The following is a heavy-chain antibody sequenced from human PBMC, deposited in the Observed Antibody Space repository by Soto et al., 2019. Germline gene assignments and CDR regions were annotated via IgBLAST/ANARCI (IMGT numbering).Heavy chain of an antibody. CDR3: ARSLPRTYGAFDL. CDR2: TSGDGSST. V-gene: IGHV3-74*01. CDR1: EFTFRSYW. J-gene: IGHJ3*01. D-gene: IGHD1-7*01. Sequence: EVQLVDSGGGLVQPGGSLRLSCAASEFTFRSYWMHWVRQSPGKGLVWVSRTSGDGSSTNYADSVKGRFTISRDNAKNTVYLQIDSLRAEDTAVYYCARSLPRTYGAFDLWGQGTMVTVSS.